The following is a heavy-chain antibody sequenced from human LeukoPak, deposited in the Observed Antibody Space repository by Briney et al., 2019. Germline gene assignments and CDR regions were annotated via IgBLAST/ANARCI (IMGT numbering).Heavy chain of an antibody. Sequence: SETLSLTCTVSGGSISSGGYYWSWIRQHPGKGLEWIGYIYYSGSTYYNPSLKSRVTISVDTSKNQFSLKLSSVTAADRAVYYCRASGSYYDFDYWGQGTLVTVSS. CDR3: RASGSYYDFDY. V-gene: IGHV4-31*03. J-gene: IGHJ4*02. CDR1: GGSISSGGYY. D-gene: IGHD3-10*01. CDR2: IYYSGST.